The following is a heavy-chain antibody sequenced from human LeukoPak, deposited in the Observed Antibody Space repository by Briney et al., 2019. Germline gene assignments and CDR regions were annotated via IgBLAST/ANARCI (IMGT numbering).Heavy chain of an antibody. D-gene: IGHD3-22*01. V-gene: IGHV4-30-2*01. Sequence: SETLSLTCAVSGGSLSSGDYSWSWLRQPPGKGLEWIGYIYHSGSTYYNPSLKSRVTISIDRSKNRFSLRLSSVTAADTAVFFCARFNYDKKAFDYWGQGTLVTVSS. J-gene: IGHJ4*02. CDR1: GGSLSSGDYS. CDR3: ARFNYDKKAFDY. CDR2: IYHSGST.